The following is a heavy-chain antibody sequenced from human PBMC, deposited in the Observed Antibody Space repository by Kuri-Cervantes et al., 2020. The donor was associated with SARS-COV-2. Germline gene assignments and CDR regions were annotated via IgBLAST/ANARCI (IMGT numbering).Heavy chain of an antibody. CDR2: ISYDGSNK. Sequence: GGSLRLSCAASGFTFSSYWMSWVRQAPGKGLEWVAVISYDGSNKYYADSVKGRFTISRDNSKNTLCLQMNSLRAEDTAVYYCARDLGLVRPFDIWGQGTMVTVSS. D-gene: IGHD3/OR15-3a*01. V-gene: IGHV3-30-3*01. CDR1: GFTFSSYW. CDR3: ARDLGLVRPFDI. J-gene: IGHJ3*02.